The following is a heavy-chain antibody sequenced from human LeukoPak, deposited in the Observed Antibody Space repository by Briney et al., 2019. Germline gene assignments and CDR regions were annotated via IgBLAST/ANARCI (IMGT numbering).Heavy chain of an antibody. D-gene: IGHD4-23*01. CDR2: INPSGGST. V-gene: IGHV1-46*01. CDR1: GYSFTSYW. CDR3: ARDCCGNGYYYYYMDV. Sequence: GESLKISCKGSGYSFTSYWIGWVRQAPGQGLEWMGVINPSGGSTSYAQKFQGRVTMTRDMSTSTVYMELSSLRSEDTAVYYCARDCCGNGYYYYYMDVWGKGTTVTVSS. J-gene: IGHJ6*03.